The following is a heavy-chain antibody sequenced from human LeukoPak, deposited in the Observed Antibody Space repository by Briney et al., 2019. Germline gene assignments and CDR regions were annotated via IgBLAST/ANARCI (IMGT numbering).Heavy chain of an antibody. CDR2: IYHSGST. Sequence: SETLSLTCAVSGGSISSGGYSWSWIRQPPGKGLEWIGYIYHSGSTYYNPSLKSRVTISADRSKNQFSLKLSSVTAADTAVYYCARGVATIRWYFDLWGRGTLVTVSS. J-gene: IGHJ2*01. V-gene: IGHV4-30-2*01. D-gene: IGHD5-24*01. CDR3: ARGVATIRWYFDL. CDR1: GGSISSGGYS.